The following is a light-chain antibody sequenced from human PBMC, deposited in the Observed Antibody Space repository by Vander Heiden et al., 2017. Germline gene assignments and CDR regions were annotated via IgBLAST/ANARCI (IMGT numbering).Light chain of an antibody. CDR2: IG. J-gene: IGLJ2*01. Sequence: QSVLTQPPSVSAAPGQKVTISCSGSSSKLGNNYVSWYQQLPGTAPYRMFIGSQPSGIPDRFSGSKSGTSATLGITGLQTGDEADYYCGTWDSSLSAVVFGGGTKLTVL. CDR1: SSKLGNNY. CDR3: GTWDSSLSAVV. V-gene: IGLV1-51*01.